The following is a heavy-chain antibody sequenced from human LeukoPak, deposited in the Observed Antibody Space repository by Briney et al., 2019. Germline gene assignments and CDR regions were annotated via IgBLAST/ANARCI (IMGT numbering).Heavy chain of an antibody. Sequence: GGSLRLSCAASGFTFSSYGMHWVRQAPGKGLGWVAVIWYDGSNKYYADSVKGRFTISRDNSKNTLYLQMNSLRAEDTAVYYCARDEGVATRTPGFDYWGQGTLVTVSS. CDR1: GFTFSSYG. CDR3: ARDEGVATRTPGFDY. V-gene: IGHV3-33*01. J-gene: IGHJ4*02. D-gene: IGHD5-12*01. CDR2: IWYDGSNK.